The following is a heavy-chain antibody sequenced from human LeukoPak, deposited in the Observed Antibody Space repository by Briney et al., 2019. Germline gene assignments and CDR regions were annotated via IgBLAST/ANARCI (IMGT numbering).Heavy chain of an antibody. CDR3: AKGQSASSTFDC. J-gene: IGHJ4*02. Sequence: PGGSLRLSCAASGFTFSSHAMSWVRQAPGKGLECVSLIRGSSDVIEYADSVRGRFTISRDNSKNTVSLQLNNLRAEDTALYYCAKGQSASSTFDCWGQGTLVTVSS. V-gene: IGHV3-23*01. CDR2: IRGSSDVI. CDR1: GFTFSSHA.